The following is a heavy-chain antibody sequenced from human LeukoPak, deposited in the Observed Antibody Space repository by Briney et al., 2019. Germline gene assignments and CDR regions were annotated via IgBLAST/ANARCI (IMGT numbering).Heavy chain of an antibody. D-gene: IGHD6-6*01. CDR3: ASDTYSSYDY. V-gene: IGHV3-48*03. CDR1: GFTFSSYE. J-gene: IGHJ4*02. Sequence: GGSLRLSCAASGFTFSSYEMNWVRQAPGKGLEWVSYITSSGSTIYYADSVKGRFTISRDNAKNSLYLQMNSLRAEDTAVYYCASDTYSSYDYWGQGTLVTVSS. CDR2: ITSSGSTI.